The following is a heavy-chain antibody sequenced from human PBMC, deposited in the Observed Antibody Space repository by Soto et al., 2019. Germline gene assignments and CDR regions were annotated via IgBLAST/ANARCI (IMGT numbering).Heavy chain of an antibody. J-gene: IGHJ6*02. Sequence: EVQLVESGGGLVQPGGSLKLSCAASGFTFSGTAMHWVRQTSGKGLEWVGHIRSKPNSYATVYAASVKGRFTISRDDSKNTAFLQMNSLQTEDTAVYYCARHVDPRTNDPLIPHPYYYYYGMDVWGQGTTVTVSS. D-gene: IGHD2-21*01. CDR2: IRSKPNSYAT. CDR3: ARHVDPRTNDPLIPHPYYYYYGMDV. V-gene: IGHV3-73*02. CDR1: GFTFSGTA.